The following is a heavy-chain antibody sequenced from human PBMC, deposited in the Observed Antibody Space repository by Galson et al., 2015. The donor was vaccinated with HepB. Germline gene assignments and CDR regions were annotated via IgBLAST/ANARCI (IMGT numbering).Heavy chain of an antibody. J-gene: IGHJ2*01. CDR3: ARESEGWRQQWVSWYFDL. CDR1: GYTFSGYY. CDR2: INPNSGGT. Sequence: SVKVSCKASGYTFSGYYIHWVRQAPGQGLEWMGWINPNSGGTNYAQRFQGRVTMTRDTSVSTAYMELRRLRSDDTAVYYCARESEGWRQQWVSWYFDLWGRGTLVTVSS. D-gene: IGHD6-19*01. V-gene: IGHV1-2*02.